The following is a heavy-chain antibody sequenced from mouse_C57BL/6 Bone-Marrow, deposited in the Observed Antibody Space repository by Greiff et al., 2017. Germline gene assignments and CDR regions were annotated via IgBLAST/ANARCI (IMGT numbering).Heavy chain of an antibody. CDR2: ILPGSGST. CDR3: ARSLIYYYGSSYAWFAY. V-gene: IGHV1-9*01. CDR1: GYTFTGYW. Sequence: VQLQQSGAELMKPGASVKLSCKATGYTFTGYWIEWVKQRPGHGLEWIGEILPGSGSTNYNEKFKGKATFTADPSSNTAYMQLSSLTTEDSAIYYCARSLIYYYGSSYAWFAYWGQGTLVTVSA. J-gene: IGHJ3*01. D-gene: IGHD1-1*01.